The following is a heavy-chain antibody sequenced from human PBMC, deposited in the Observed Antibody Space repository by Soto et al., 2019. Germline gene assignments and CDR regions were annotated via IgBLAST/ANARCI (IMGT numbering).Heavy chain of an antibody. Sequence: PSETLSLTCAVYGGSFSTYYWNWIRQPPGKGLEWIGEINHSGSTNYNPSLKGRAALSVDTSENHLSLTLNSVTSADTAVYFCARDRRDGYKRYFEFWGQGNRVTVSS. CDR1: GGSFSTYY. V-gene: IGHV4-34*01. D-gene: IGHD5-12*01. J-gene: IGHJ4*02. CDR3: ARDRRDGYKRYFEF. CDR2: INHSGST.